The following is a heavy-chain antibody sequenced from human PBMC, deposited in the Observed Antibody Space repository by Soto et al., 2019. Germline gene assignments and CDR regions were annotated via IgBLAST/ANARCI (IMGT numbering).Heavy chain of an antibody. CDR3: ARIRGTVTTFYSYYYGRVV. V-gene: IGHV2-26*01. CDR1: GFPLSNARMG. Sequence: QVTLKESGPVLVKPTETLTLTCTVSGFPLSNARMGVSWIRQPPGKALEWLALIFSNDEKPYSKTLKSRLTLPKDTSNSQVVLTMTNMDPVDTATYYCARIRGTVTTFYSYYYGRVVWGQGTTVTVSS. CDR2: IFSNDEK. J-gene: IGHJ6*02. D-gene: IGHD4-17*01.